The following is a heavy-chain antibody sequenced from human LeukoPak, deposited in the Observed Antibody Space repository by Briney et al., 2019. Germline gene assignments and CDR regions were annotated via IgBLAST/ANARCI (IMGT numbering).Heavy chain of an antibody. V-gene: IGHV7-4-1*02. CDR1: GYTFTSYA. CDR2: INTNTGNP. D-gene: IGHD3-16*01. J-gene: IGHJ5*02. Sequence: ASVKVSCKASGYTFTSYAMNWVRQAPGQGLEWMGWINTNTGNPTYAQGFTGRFVFSLDTSVSTASLQISSLKAEDTAVYYCARDGGWGGGNWFDPWGQGTLVTVSS. CDR3: ARDGGWGGGNWFDP.